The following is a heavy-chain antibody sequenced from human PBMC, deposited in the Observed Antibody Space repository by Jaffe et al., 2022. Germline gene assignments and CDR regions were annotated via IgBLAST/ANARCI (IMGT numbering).Heavy chain of an antibody. CDR1: GFTFSSYG. CDR3: AKGGSGSYYRDLTQGNGAAFDI. CDR2: ISYDGSNK. J-gene: IGHJ3*02. V-gene: IGHV3-30*18. D-gene: IGHD3-10*01. Sequence: QVQLVESGGGVVQPGRSLRLSCAASGFTFSSYGMHWVRQAPGKGLEWVAVISYDGSNKYYADSVKGRFTISRDNSKNTLYLQMNSLRAEDTAVYYCAKGGSGSYYRDLTQGNGAAFDIWGQGTMVTVSS.